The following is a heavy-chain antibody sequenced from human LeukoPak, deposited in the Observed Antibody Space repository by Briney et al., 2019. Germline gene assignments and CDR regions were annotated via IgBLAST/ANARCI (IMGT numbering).Heavy chain of an antibody. V-gene: IGHV1-2*02. J-gene: IGHJ4*02. CDR2: INPNSGGT. Sequence: ASVKVSCKASGYTFTGYYMHWVRQAPGQGLEWMGWINPNSGGTNYAQKFQGRVTITADKSTSTAYMELSSLRSEDTAVYYCARVRYDFWSGYYIFGSAFDYWGQGTLVTVSS. CDR3: ARVRYDFWSGYYIFGSAFDY. D-gene: IGHD3-3*01. CDR1: GYTFTGYY.